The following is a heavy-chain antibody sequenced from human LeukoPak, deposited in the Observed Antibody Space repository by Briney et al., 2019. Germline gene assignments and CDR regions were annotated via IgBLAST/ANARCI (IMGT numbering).Heavy chain of an antibody. Sequence: ASVKVSCKASGYTFTSYYMHWLRQAPGQGLEWMGIIKPSGGSTSYAQKFQGRVTMTSDTSTNTIYMELSSLTSEDTAVYYCARLSVTMVRGVTQEDYYYGMDVWGQGTTVTVSS. J-gene: IGHJ6*02. CDR2: IKPSGGST. CDR3: ARLSVTMVRGVTQEDYYYGMDV. CDR1: GYTFTSYY. D-gene: IGHD3-10*01. V-gene: IGHV1-46*01.